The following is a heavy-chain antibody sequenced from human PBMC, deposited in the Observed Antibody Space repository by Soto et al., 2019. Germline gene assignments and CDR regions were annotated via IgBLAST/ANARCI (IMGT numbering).Heavy chain of an antibody. Sequence: PGGSLRLSCTASGFTFGDYAMSWFRQAPGKGLEWVGFIRSKAYGGTTEYAASVKGRFTISRDDSKSIAYLQMNSLKTEDTAVYYCTRVTTRGYSYGHDYSGQASLVPFSS. CDR2: IRSKAYGGTT. V-gene: IGHV3-49*03. CDR3: TRVTTRGYSYGHDY. D-gene: IGHD5-18*01. J-gene: IGHJ4*02. CDR1: GFTFGDYA.